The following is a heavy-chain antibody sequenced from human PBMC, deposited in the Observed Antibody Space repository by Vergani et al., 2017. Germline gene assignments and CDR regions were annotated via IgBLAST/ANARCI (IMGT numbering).Heavy chain of an antibody. CDR1: GFTFSDYY. CDR3: ARGPIVGATNY. CDR2: ISSSSSYT. Sequence: QVQLVESGGGLVKPGGSLRLSCAASGFTFSDYYMSWIRQAPGKGLEWVSYISSSSSYTNYADSVKGRFTISRDNAKNSLYLQMNSRRAEDTAVYYCARGPIVGATNYWGQGTLVTVSS. D-gene: IGHD1-26*01. V-gene: IGHV3-11*06. J-gene: IGHJ4*02.